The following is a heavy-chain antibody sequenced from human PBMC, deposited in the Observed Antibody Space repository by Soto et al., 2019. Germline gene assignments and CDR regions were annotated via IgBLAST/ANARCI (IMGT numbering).Heavy chain of an antibody. CDR2: ISNTGNTI. CDR1: GFTFSISE. Sequence: PGGSLRLSCAASGFTFSISEMNWVRQAPGKGLEWVSFISNTGNTIYYADSVKGRFTISRDNSKNTLYLQMNSLRAEDTAVYYCAKAHYDILTGYFDYWGQGTLVTVLL. J-gene: IGHJ4*02. CDR3: AKAHYDILTGYFDY. D-gene: IGHD3-9*01. V-gene: IGHV3-48*03.